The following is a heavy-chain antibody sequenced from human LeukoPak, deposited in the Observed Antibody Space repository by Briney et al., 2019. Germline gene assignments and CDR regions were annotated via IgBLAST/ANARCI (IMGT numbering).Heavy chain of an antibody. Sequence: PGGSLRLSCAASGFTFSTYWMTRVRPAPGKALEWVASIKKDGSEIYYLDSVKGRFIVSRDNAQNSLTLQMNSLRAEDTAVYYCARARVNLDYWAQGTLVTVSS. CDR1: GFTFSTYW. D-gene: IGHD1-14*01. CDR3: ARARVNLDY. V-gene: IGHV3-7*05. J-gene: IGHJ4*02. CDR2: IKKDGSEI.